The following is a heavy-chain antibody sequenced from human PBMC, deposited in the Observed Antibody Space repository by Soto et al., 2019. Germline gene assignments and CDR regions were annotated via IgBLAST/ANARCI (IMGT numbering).Heavy chain of an antibody. V-gene: IGHV3-7*03. J-gene: IGHJ4*02. D-gene: IGHD3-3*01. CDR2: IKRDGSEK. CDR1: GFTFRSNW. Sequence: EVQLVESGGGLVQPGGSLRLSCVASGFTFRSNWMSWVRQAPGKGLEWVANIKRDGSEKYYVDSVKGRFTISRDNAKNTRYLQMNSLRADDTAVYYCASLEWEASGYADYWGQGILVTVSS. CDR3: ASLEWEASGYADY.